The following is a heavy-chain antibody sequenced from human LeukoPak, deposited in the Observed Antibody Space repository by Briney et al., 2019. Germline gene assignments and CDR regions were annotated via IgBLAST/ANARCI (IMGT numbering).Heavy chain of an antibody. Sequence: GGSLRLSCAASGFTVSSNYMTWGRQAPGKGLEWVSVIYSGGSTYYADSVKGRFTISRDNSKNTLYLQMNSLRVEDTAVYYCARDFCSAGSCYPDNWGQGTLVTVSS. CDR1: GFTVSSNY. CDR3: ARDFCSAGSCYPDN. D-gene: IGHD2-15*01. J-gene: IGHJ4*02. CDR2: IYSGGST. V-gene: IGHV3-66*01.